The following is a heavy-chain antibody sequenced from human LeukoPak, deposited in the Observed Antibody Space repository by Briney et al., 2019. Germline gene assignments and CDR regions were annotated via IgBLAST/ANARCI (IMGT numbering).Heavy chain of an antibody. CDR1: GFTFSNYW. CDR3: ARSSQADDY. Sequence: GGSLRLSCAASGFTFSNYWMHWVRQVPGKGLVWVSRINPGGSSTTYADSVKGRFTISRDNAKNTLYLQMNSLRAEDTAVYYCARSSQADDYWGQGTLVTVSS. V-gene: IGHV3-74*01. J-gene: IGHJ4*02. D-gene: IGHD2-15*01. CDR2: INPGGSST.